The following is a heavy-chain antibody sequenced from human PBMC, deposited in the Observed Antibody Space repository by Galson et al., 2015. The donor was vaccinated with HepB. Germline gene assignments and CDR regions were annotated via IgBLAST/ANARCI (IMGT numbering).Heavy chain of an antibody. Sequence: SVKVSCKASGYTFTDYFMHWVRQAPGQGLEWMGWINPNNGGTNYAQKFQGRVTLTRDTSITTAYMELTRVRSDDTAVYYCARGHPEYCSRTSCSPRGVDYWGQGTLVTVSS. V-gene: IGHV1-2*02. CDR1: GYTFTDYF. D-gene: IGHD2-2*01. J-gene: IGHJ4*02. CDR3: ARGHPEYCSRTSCSPRGVDY. CDR2: INPNNGGT.